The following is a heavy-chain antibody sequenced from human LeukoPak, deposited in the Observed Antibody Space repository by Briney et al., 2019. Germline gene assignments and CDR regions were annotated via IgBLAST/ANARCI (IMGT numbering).Heavy chain of an antibody. V-gene: IGHV3-48*03. CDR2: ISSSGSSI. Sequence: GGSLRLSCAASGFTFSSYEMNWVRQAPGKGLEWVSWISSSGSSIYYEDSVKARFTISRDNAKNSLYLQMHSPRAEDTAVYYCASTHYDSSGYSDYWGQGTLVTVSS. D-gene: IGHD3-22*01. CDR3: ASTHYDSSGYSDY. J-gene: IGHJ4*02. CDR1: GFTFSSYE.